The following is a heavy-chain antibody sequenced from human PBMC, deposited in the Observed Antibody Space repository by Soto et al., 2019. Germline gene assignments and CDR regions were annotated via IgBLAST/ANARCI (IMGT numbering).Heavy chain of an antibody. D-gene: IGHD6-13*01. CDR2: ISYDGRNK. Sequence: PGGSLRLSCAASGFTFSSYGMHWVLQAPGKGLEWVAVISYDGRNKYYADSVKGRFTISRDNSKNTLYLQMNSLRAEDTAVYYCAKDQRYSSSLYPGNSHYYRLAGCAQGTTVPVSS. CDR1: GFTFSSYG. V-gene: IGHV3-30*18. J-gene: IGHJ6*02. CDR3: AKDQRYSSSLYPGNSHYYRLAG.